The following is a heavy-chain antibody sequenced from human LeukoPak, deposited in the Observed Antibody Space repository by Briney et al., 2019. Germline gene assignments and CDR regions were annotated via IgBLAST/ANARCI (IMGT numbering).Heavy chain of an antibody. CDR3: AKVYVEMATISYYFDY. Sequence: QAGGSLRLSCGASGFTFSSYVMSWARQAPGKGLEWVSAISGNGVSTYYADSVKGRFTISRDNSKHTLYLQMNSLRAEDTAVYYCAKVYVEMATISYYFDYWGQGTLVTASS. CDR2: ISGNGVST. CDR1: GFTFSSYV. J-gene: IGHJ4*02. D-gene: IGHD5-24*01. V-gene: IGHV3-23*01.